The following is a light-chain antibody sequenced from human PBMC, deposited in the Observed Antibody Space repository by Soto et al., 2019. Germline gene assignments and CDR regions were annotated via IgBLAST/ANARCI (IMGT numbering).Light chain of an antibody. Sequence: QSALTQPPSVSGSPGQSVTISCTGTSIDVGNFDLVSWYQQPPGTAPKLLIYQVSNRPSGVPDRFSGSQSGNTASLTISGLQAEDEADYYCSLKTSSVTWVFGGGIKLTVL. J-gene: IGLJ3*02. CDR3: SLKTSSVTWV. V-gene: IGLV2-18*01. CDR2: QVS. CDR1: SIDVGNFDL.